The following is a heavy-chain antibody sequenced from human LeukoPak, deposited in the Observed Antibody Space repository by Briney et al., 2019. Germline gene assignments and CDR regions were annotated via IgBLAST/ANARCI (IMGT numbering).Heavy chain of an antibody. CDR2: MNPNSGNT. Sequence: ASVKVSCKASGYTFTSYDINWVRQATGQGLEWMGWMNPNSGNTGYAQKFQGRVTITRNTSISTAYMELSSLRSEDTAVYYCARGSGYGGNGGWFRNYYYYYMDVWGKGTTVTISS. V-gene: IGHV1-8*03. J-gene: IGHJ6*03. D-gene: IGHD4-23*01. CDR3: ARGSGYGGNGGWFRNYYYYYMDV. CDR1: GYTFTSYD.